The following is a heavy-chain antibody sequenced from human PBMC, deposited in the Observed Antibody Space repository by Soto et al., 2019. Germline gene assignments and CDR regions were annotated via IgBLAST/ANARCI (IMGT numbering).Heavy chain of an antibody. CDR1: GGSISSSSYY. CDR2: IYYSGST. J-gene: IGHJ5*02. V-gene: IGHV4-39*01. Sequence: SETLSLTCTVSGGSISSSSYYWGWIRQPPGKGLEWIGSIYYSGSTYYNPSLKSRVTISVDTSKNQFSLKLSSVTAADTAVYYCARQDYDILTGYYNNWFDPWGQGTLVTVSS. D-gene: IGHD3-9*01. CDR3: ARQDYDILTGYYNNWFDP.